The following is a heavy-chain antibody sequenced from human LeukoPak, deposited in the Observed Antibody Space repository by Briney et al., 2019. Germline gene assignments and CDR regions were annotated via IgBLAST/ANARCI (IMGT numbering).Heavy chain of an antibody. CDR1: GFSFSNHG. D-gene: IGHD5-18*01. CDR3: ARGLSGVTGYTYGRGIDY. Sequence: GGSLRLSCAASGFSFSNHGIHWVRQAPGKGLEWVANIKKDGSEKYYVDSVKGRFTISRDNAKTSLYLQMNSLRAEDTAVYYCARGLSGVTGYTYGRGIDYWGQGTLVTVSS. CDR2: IKKDGSEK. V-gene: IGHV3-7*01. J-gene: IGHJ4*02.